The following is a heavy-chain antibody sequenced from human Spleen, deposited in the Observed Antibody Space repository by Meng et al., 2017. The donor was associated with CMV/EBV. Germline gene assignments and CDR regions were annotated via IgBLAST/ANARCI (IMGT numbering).Heavy chain of an antibody. J-gene: IGHJ3*02. Sequence: SETLSLTCTVSGGSISGYYWSWIRQLPGKGLEWIGYIYYSGSTNYNPSLKSRVTISVDTSKNQFSLKLSTVTAADTAVYYCARDPYCSSTSCPGIAFDIWGPGTRVTVSS. V-gene: IGHV4-59*01. CDR2: IYYSGST. CDR1: GGSISGYY. D-gene: IGHD2-2*01. CDR3: ARDPYCSSTSCPGIAFDI.